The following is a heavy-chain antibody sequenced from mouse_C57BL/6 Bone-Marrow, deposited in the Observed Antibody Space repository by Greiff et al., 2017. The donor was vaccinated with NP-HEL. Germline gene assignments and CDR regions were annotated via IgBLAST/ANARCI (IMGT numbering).Heavy chain of an antibody. CDR3: ARWAMISYAMDY. CDR1: GYSFTGYY. D-gene: IGHD2-4*01. J-gene: IGHJ4*01. V-gene: IGHV1-42*01. Sequence: VQLKESGPELVKPGASVKISCKASGYSFTGYYMNWVKQSPEKSLEWIGEINPSTGGTTYNQKFKAKATLTVDKSSSTAYMQLKSLTSEDSAVYYCARWAMISYAMDYWGQGTSVTVSS. CDR2: INPSTGGT.